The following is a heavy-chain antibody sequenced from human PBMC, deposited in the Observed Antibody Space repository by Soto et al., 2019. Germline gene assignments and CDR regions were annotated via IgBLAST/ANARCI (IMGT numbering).Heavy chain of an antibody. Sequence: PGGSLRLSCTASGFTFGDYAMSWFRQAPGKGLEWVGFIRSKAYGGTTEYAASVKGRFTISRDDSKSIAYLQMNSLKTEDTAVYYCARDPPMTTVPFYFDYWGEGALVTVSS. CDR3: ARDPPMTTVPFYFDY. CDR2: IRSKAYGGTT. D-gene: IGHD4-4*01. CDR1: GFTFGDYA. J-gene: IGHJ4*02. V-gene: IGHV3-49*03.